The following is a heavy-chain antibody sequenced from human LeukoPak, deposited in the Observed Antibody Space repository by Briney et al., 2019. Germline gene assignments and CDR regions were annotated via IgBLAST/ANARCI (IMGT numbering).Heavy chain of an antibody. V-gene: IGHV1-8*01. D-gene: IGHD3-10*01. CDR2: MNPNSGNT. CDR3: ARSRGLWDDAFDI. Sequence: ASVTVSCKASGYTFTSYDINWVRQAPGQGLEWMGWMNPNSGNTGYAQKFQGRVTMTRNTSISTAYMELSSLRSEDTAVYYCARSRGLWDDAFDIWGQGTMVTVSS. J-gene: IGHJ3*02. CDR1: GYTFTSYD.